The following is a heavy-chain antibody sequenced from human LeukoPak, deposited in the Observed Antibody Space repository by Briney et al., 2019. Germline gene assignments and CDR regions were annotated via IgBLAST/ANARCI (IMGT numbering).Heavy chain of an antibody. CDR3: SRHISRGVNYMDV. V-gene: IGHV5-51*01. D-gene: IGHD3-10*01. CDR2: IDPGDSET. J-gene: IGHJ6*03. CDR1: GYTFTSYW. Sequence: GESLKISCEGSGYTFTSYWIAWVRQTPGKGLEWMGIIDPGDSETRYSPSFEGQVTFSVDKSISTAYLHWSSLKASDTAMYYCSRHISRGVNYMDVWGKGTTVTISS.